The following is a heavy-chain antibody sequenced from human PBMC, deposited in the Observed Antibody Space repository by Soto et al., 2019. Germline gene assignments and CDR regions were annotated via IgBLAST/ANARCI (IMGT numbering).Heavy chain of an antibody. CDR3: ARGPYGLDV. J-gene: IGHJ6*02. Sequence: SETLSLTCAVYGRSFSCYYWSWIRQPPEMGLEWIGEIDQSGSTNYNPSLKSRVTISVDTSNNRFSLNLSSVTAADTAVYYCARGPYGLDVWGHGTTVTVS. V-gene: IGHV4-34*01. CDR2: IDQSGST. CDR1: GRSFSCYY.